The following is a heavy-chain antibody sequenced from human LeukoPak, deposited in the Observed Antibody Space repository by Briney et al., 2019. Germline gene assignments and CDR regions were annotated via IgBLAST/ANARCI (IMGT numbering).Heavy chain of an antibody. CDR3: AKAIHSGSTKPGD. CDR1: GFTFSSYA. V-gene: IGHV3-23*01. J-gene: IGHJ4*02. Sequence: GGSLRLSCAASGFTFSSYAMSWVRQAPGNGLEWVSGISGSGGSTYYADSVKGRFTISRDNSKNTLYLQMNSLRAEDTAVYYCAKAIHSGSTKPGDWGQGTLVTVSS. CDR2: ISGSGGST. D-gene: IGHD1-26*01.